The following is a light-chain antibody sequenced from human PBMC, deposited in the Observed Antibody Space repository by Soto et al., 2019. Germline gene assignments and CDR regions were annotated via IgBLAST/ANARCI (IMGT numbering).Light chain of an antibody. Sequence: DIVMTQSPDSLAVSLGERATINCKSSQSVLYSSNNKNYLAWYQQKPGQPPKLLIYWASTRESGVPDRFGGSGSGTDFTLTSSSLQAEDGAVYYCQQYYSTPWTFGQGTKVEIK. CDR1: QSVLYSSNNKNY. CDR3: QQYYSTPWT. CDR2: WAS. V-gene: IGKV4-1*01. J-gene: IGKJ1*01.